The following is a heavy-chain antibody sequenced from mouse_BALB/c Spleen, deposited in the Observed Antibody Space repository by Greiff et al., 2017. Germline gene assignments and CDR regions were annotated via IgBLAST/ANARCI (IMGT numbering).Heavy chain of an antibody. J-gene: IGHJ1*01. Sequence: QVQLQQSGAELVRPGVSVKISCKGSGYTFTDYAMHWVKQSHAKSLEWIGVISTYYGDASYNQKFKGKATMTVDKSSSTAYMELARLTSEDSAIYYCARGYGSYGYFDVWGAGTTVTVSS. V-gene: IGHV1S137*01. CDR3: ARGYGSYGYFDV. D-gene: IGHD2-1*01. CDR1: GYTFTDYA. CDR2: ISTYYGDA.